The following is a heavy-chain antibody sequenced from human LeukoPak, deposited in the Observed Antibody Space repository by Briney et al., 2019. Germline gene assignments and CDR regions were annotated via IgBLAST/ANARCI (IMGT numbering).Heavy chain of an antibody. CDR2: IYYSGST. CDR1: GGSISSYY. J-gene: IGHJ5*02. D-gene: IGHD3-10*01. V-gene: IGHV4-59*01. CDR3: ARDPWYYYGSGSYYP. Sequence: PSETLSLTCSVSGGSISSYYWNWIRQPPGKGLEWIGYIYYSGSTNYNPSLKSRVTISVDTSKNQFSLKLSSVTAADTAVYYCARDPWYYYGSGSYYPWGQGTLVTVSS.